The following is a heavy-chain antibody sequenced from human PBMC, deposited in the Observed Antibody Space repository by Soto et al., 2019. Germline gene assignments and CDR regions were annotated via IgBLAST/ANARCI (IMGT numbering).Heavy chain of an antibody. J-gene: IGHJ4*02. CDR3: ARSPIAATGSLDY. D-gene: IGHD6-6*01. Sequence: QVQLVQSGAEVQNPGASVKVSCKASGYTFFNYGITWVRQAPGQGLEWMGWISAYNGNRNYAQKFQGRVTMTTDTSTSTAYRELRTLRSDDTAVYYCARSPIAATGSLDYWGQGTLVTVSS. CDR2: ISAYNGNR. V-gene: IGHV1-18*01. CDR1: GYTFFNYG.